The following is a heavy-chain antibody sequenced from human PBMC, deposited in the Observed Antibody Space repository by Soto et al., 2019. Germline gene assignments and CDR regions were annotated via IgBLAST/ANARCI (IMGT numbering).Heavy chain of an antibody. CDR2: VYYSGKT. CDR3: ASQNCGGDCSAVIYYHGTDV. J-gene: IGHJ6*02. CDR1: GGSISSRNYS. D-gene: IGHD2-21*02. V-gene: IGHV4-39*01. Sequence: QLQLQESGPGLVKPSETLSLTCTVSGGSISSRNYSWAWIRQPPGKGLEWIGSVYYSGKTYDNPSHKRRGTLSVDTSKNQLSLMLSSETAADTAVYYCASQNCGGDCSAVIYYHGTDVWGQGTTVTVSS.